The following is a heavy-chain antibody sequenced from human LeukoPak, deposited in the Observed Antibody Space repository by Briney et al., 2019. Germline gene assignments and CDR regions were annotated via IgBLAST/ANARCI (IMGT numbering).Heavy chain of an antibody. Sequence: SETLSLTCTVSGGSIRSSYYYWSWIRQPPGKGLEWIGEINHSGSTNYNPSLKSRVTISVDTSKNQFSLKLSSVTAADTAVYYCARGRGTAEYYYYYGMDVWGQGTTVTVSS. CDR3: ARGRGTAEYYYYYGMDV. J-gene: IGHJ6*02. V-gene: IGHV4-39*07. CDR1: GGSIRSSYYY. D-gene: IGHD1-1*01. CDR2: INHSGST.